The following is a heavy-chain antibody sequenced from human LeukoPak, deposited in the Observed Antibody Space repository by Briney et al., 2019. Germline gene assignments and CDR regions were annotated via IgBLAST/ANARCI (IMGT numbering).Heavy chain of an antibody. CDR2: IKQDGSEK. CDR3: ARDGYNSRRFDY. J-gene: IGHJ4*02. CDR1: GFSFSRYW. Sequence: GGSLRLSCAASGFSFSRYWMSWVRQAPGKGLEWVANIKQDGSEKNYVESVKGRFTISRDNAKNSLYLQMNSLRAEDTAVYYCARDGYNSRRFDYWGQGTLVTVSS. D-gene: IGHD5-24*01. V-gene: IGHV3-7*01.